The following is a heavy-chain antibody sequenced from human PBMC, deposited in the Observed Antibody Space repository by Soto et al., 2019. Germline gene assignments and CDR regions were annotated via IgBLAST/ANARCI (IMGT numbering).Heavy chain of an antibody. CDR2: INSDGSST. CDR3: AKDSHWAILSPTHDY. V-gene: IGHV3-74*01. CDR1: GFTFSSYW. J-gene: IGHJ4*01. Sequence: PGGSLRLSCAASGFTFSSYWMHWVRQAPGKGLVWVSRINSDGSSTSYADSVKGRFTISRDNSKNMLYLQMNSLRAEDTAMYYCAKDSHWAILSPTHDYWGHGTRVTVSS. D-gene: IGHD2-2*01.